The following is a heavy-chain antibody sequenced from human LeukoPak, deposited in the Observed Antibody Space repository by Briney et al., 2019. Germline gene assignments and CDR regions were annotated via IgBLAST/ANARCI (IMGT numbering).Heavy chain of an antibody. Sequence: GGSLRLSCAASGFTFDDYAMHWVRQAPGKGLEWVSGISWNSGSIGYADSVKGRFTISRDNAKNSLYLQMNSLRAEDTALYYCAKEMPGDYGSFDYWGQGTLVTVSS. CDR3: AKEMPGDYGSFDY. D-gene: IGHD4-17*01. CDR1: GFTFDDYA. V-gene: IGHV3-9*01. CDR2: ISWNSGSI. J-gene: IGHJ4*02.